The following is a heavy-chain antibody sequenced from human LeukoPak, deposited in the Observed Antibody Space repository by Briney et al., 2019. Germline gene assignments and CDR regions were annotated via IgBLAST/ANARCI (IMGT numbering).Heavy chain of an antibody. CDR1: GGSISSYY. J-gene: IGHJ4*02. CDR3: ARHGTRTQFYFDY. V-gene: IGHV4-4*09. D-gene: IGHD1-7*01. CDR2: IYTSGST. Sequence: SETLSLTCTVSGGSISSYYWSWIRQLPGKGLEWIGYIYTSGSTNYNPSLKSRVTISVDTSKNQFSLKLSSVTAADTAVYYCARHGTRTQFYFDYWGQGTLVTVSS.